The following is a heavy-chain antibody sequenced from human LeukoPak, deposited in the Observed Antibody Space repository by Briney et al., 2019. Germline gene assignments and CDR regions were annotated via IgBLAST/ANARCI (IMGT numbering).Heavy chain of an antibody. D-gene: IGHD1-26*01. J-gene: IGHJ4*02. CDR3: ARYSGNYRFFDY. Sequence: SETLSLTCIVSSGSISSYYWTWIRQHPGKGLEWIGYIYHSGTTYYNPSLKSRVTISVDTSENQFSLKLTSVTAADSAMYYCARYSGNYRFFDYWGQGTLVTVSS. V-gene: IGHV4-59*06. CDR1: SGSISSYY. CDR2: IYHSGTT.